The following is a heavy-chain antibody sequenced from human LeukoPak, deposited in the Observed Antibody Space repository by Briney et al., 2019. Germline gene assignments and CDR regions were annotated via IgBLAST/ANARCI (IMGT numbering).Heavy chain of an antibody. CDR3: ARDRVITFGGVIDPFDY. D-gene: IGHD3-16*02. V-gene: IGHV3-21*01. CDR1: GFTFSSYS. Sequence: GGSLRLSCAASGFTFSSYSMNWVRQAQGKGLEWVSSISSSSSYIYYADSVKGRFTISRDNAKNSLYLQMNSLRAEDTAVYYCARDRVITFGGVIDPFDYWGQGTLVTVSS. CDR2: ISSSSSYI. J-gene: IGHJ4*02.